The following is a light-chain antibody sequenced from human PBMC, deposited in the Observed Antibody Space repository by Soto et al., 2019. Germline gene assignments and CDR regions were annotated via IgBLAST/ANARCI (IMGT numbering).Light chain of an antibody. J-gene: IGLJ1*01. CDR3: CSYAGSYTYV. V-gene: IGLV2-11*01. CDR2: DVS. CDR1: SSDVGGYNY. Sequence: QSALTQPRSVSGSPGQSVTISCTGTSSDVGGYNYVSWYQQHPGKAPKLMIYDVSKRPSGVPDLFSGSKSGNTASLTISGLHAEDEAEYSCCSYAGSYTYVFGTGTKLTVL.